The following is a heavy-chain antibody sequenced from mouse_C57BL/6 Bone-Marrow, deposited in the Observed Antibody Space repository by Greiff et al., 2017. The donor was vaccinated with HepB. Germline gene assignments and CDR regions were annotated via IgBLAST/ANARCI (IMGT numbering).Heavy chain of an antibody. CDR2: IDPENGDT. V-gene: IGHV14-4*01. D-gene: IGHD2-5*01. CDR3: TLYYSNSAWFAY. J-gene: IGHJ3*01. CDR1: GFNIKDDY. Sequence: EVQLQQSGAELVRPGASVKLSCTASGFNIKDDYMHWVKQRPEQGLEWIGWIDPENGDTEYASKFQGKATITADTSSNTAYLQLSSLTSEDTAVYYCTLYYSNSAWFAYWGQGTLVTASA.